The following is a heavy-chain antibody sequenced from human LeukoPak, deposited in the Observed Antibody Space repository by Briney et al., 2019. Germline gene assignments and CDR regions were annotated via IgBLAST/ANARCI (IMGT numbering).Heavy chain of an antibody. CDR2: INSDGSST. J-gene: IGHJ4*02. CDR1: GFTYSSYW. Sequence: GGSLRLSCAASGFTYSSYWMHWVRQAPGKGLVWVSRINSDGSSTNYADSVKGRFTISRDNAKNTLYLQMNSLRAEDTAVYYCARAQHSGYERYQYYFDYWGQGTLVTVSS. V-gene: IGHV3-74*01. D-gene: IGHD5-12*01. CDR3: ARAQHSGYERYQYYFDY.